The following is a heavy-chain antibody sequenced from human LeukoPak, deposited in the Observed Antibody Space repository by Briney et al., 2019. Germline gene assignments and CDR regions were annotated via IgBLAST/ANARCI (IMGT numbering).Heavy chain of an antibody. V-gene: IGHV3-23*01. D-gene: IGHD3-9*01. CDR1: GFTFSGYA. Sequence: GGSLRLSCAASGFTFSGYAMSWVRQSPGKGLEWVSAISGGGGTTYYAYYADSVKGRFTISRDNSKNTLYLLMDSLRAEDTAVYYCAKFYDILTGYIDYWGQGTLVTVSS. CDR2: ISGGGGTTYYA. CDR3: AKFYDILTGYIDY. J-gene: IGHJ4*02.